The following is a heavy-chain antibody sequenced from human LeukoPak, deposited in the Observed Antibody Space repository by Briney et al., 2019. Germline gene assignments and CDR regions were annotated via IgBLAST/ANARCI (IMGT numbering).Heavy chain of an antibody. CDR2: IYYSGST. V-gene: IGHV4-39*01. CDR1: GGSISSSSYY. Sequence: PSETLSLTCTVSGGSISSSSYYWGWIRQPPGKGLEWIGSIYYSGSTYYNPSLKSRVTISVDTSKNQFSLKLSSVTAADTAVYYCARPIVGATNWFDPWGQGTLVTVPS. CDR3: ARPIVGATNWFDP. D-gene: IGHD1-26*01. J-gene: IGHJ5*02.